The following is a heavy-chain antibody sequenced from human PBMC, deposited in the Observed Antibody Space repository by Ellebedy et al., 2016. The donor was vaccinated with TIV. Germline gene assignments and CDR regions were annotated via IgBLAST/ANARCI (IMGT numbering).Heavy chain of an antibody. V-gene: IGHV4-4*02. J-gene: IGHJ4*02. CDR2: IYHSGST. CDR1: GGSISSSNW. D-gene: IGHD3-16*02. Sequence: SETLSLTXAVSGGSISSSNWWRWVRQPPGKGLEWIGEIYHSGSTNYNPSLKSRVTISVDTSKNQFSLKLSSVTAADTAVYYCASIGGDYVDYWGQGTLVTVSS. CDR3: ASIGGDYVDY.